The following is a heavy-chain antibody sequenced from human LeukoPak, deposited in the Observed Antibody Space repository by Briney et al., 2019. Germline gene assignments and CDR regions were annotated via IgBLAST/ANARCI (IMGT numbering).Heavy chain of an antibody. J-gene: IGHJ4*02. V-gene: IGHV5-51*01. CDR3: ARRDYGGNSHFDY. CDR1: GYSFASHW. Sequence: GESLKISCKGSGYSFASHWIGWVRQMPGRGLEWMGIIYPADSDTRHSPSFEGQVTISADKSISTAYLQWNSLKASDTAMYYCARRDYGGNSHFDYWGQGTLVTVSS. D-gene: IGHD4-23*01. CDR2: IYPADSDT.